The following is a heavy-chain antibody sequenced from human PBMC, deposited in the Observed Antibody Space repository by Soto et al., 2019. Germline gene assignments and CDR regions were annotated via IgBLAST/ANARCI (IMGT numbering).Heavy chain of an antibody. CDR3: ARGSWGGDGIDV. V-gene: IGHV3-21*01. CDR2: ISSSSRDI. D-gene: IGHD3-16*01. J-gene: IGHJ6*02. Sequence: KTGGSLRLSCAASGFTFSTYTINWVRQAPGKGLEWVASISSSSRDIFYADSVKARFTISRDNANSSVDLQMNSLRVGDTAIYYCARGSWGGDGIDVWGQGTTVTVSS. CDR1: GFTFSTYT.